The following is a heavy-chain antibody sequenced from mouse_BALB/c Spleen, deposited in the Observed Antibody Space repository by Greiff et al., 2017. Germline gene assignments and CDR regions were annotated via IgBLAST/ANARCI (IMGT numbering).Heavy chain of an antibody. CDR3: ARMTNDV. D-gene: IGHD2-13*01. Sequence: QVQLQQSGAELVKPGASVKLSCKASGYTFTSYWMHWVKQRPGQGLEWIGEINPSNGRTNYNEKFKSKATLTVDKSSSTAYMQLSSLTSEDSAVYYCARMTNDVWGAGTTVTVSS. J-gene: IGHJ1*01. CDR1: GYTFTSYW. CDR2: INPSNGRT. V-gene: IGHV1S81*02.